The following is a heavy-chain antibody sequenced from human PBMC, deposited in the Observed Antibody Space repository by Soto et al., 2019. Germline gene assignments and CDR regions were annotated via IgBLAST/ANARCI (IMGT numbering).Heavy chain of an antibody. CDR2: ISSSSSYI. V-gene: IGHV3-21*01. CDR1: GFTFSSYS. D-gene: IGHD6-6*01. CDR3: ARARLEYSSSAIDLIWFDS. J-gene: IGHJ5*01. Sequence: PGGSLGLSCAASGFTFSSYSMNWVRQAPGKGLEWVSSISSSSSYIYYADSVKGRFTISRDNAKNSLYLQMNSLRAEDTAVYYCARARLEYSSSAIDLIWFDSWGQGTMVTVAS.